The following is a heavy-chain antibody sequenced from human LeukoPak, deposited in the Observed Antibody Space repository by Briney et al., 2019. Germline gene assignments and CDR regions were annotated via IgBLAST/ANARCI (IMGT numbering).Heavy chain of an antibody. CDR3: ARGYSSGWSSYAFDI. D-gene: IGHD6-19*01. CDR2: IYTSGST. V-gene: IGHV4-61*02. Sequence: SQTLSLTCTVSGGSISSGSYYWSWIRQPAGKGLEWIGRIYTSGSTNYNPSLKSRVTISVDTSKNQFSLKLSSVTAADTAVYYCARGYSSGWSSYAFDIWGQGTMVTVSS. J-gene: IGHJ3*02. CDR1: GGSISSGSYY.